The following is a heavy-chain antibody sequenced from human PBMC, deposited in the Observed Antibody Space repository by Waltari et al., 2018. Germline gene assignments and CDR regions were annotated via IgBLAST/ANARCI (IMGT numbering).Heavy chain of an antibody. J-gene: IGHJ4*02. D-gene: IGHD3-10*01. CDR3: ARGSYYGSGSYRLYFDY. V-gene: IGHV4-30-2*01. CDR1: GGSISSGGYS. Sequence: QLQLQESGSGLVKPSQTLSLTCAVSGGSISSGGYSWSWIRQPPGKGLEWIGYIYHSGSTYYNPSLESRVTISVDRSKNQFSLKLSSVTAADTAVYYCARGSYYGSGSYRLYFDYWGQGTLVTVSS. CDR2: IYHSGST.